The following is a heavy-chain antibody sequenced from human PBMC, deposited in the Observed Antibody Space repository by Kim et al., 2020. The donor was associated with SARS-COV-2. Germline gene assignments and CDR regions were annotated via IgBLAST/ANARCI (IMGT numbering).Heavy chain of an antibody. J-gene: IGHJ4*02. D-gene: IGHD3-22*01. CDR1: GYKFSSYW. V-gene: IGHV5-51*01. CDR2: IYSDDSNT. CDR3: ARRGFNDNSGFFGH. Sequence: GESLKISCKGSGYKFSSYWIGWVRQMPGKGLEWMGLIYSDDSNTRYSPSFQGQVTISVDKSSATAYLQWASLKASDTAMYYCARRGFNDNSGFFGHWGQGTPVTVSP.